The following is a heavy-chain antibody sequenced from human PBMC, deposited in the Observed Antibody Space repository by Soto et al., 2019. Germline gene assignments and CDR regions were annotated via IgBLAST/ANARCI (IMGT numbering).Heavy chain of an antibody. J-gene: IGHJ3*01. CDR1: GLTFCTFE. Sequence: SLRLSCAASGLTFCTFELHWIRQSSGKGLEWVSGIYSGGDTAYADSVKGRFTISRENAKNSFFLHMNSLRAGDTSVYYCAREGEYGGTPGAFDLWGQGTMVTVSS. D-gene: IGHD5-12*01. CDR3: AREGEYGGTPGAFDL. CDR2: IYSGGDT. V-gene: IGHV3-13*01.